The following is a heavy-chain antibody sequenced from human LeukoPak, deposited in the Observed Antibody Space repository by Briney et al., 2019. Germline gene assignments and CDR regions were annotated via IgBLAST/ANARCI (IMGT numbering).Heavy chain of an antibody. D-gene: IGHD3-22*01. CDR1: GFTISSIH. J-gene: IGHJ3*02. Sequence: GGSLRLSCAASGFTISSIHMVWVRQAPGKGLEWVSVTYTGGNSYYADSVKGRFIISRDISKNTLYLQMNSLRAEDSALYYCARGGRGSAAVVAPRSFDIWGQGTMVTVSS. V-gene: IGHV3-53*01. CDR3: ARGGRGSAAVVAPRSFDI. CDR2: TYTGGNS.